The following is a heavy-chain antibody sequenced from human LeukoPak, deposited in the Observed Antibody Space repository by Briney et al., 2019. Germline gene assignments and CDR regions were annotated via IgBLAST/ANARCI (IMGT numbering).Heavy chain of an antibody. V-gene: IGHV3-7*01. Sequence: GGSLRLSCVGSGFTFSNYWMTWVRQAPGKGLEWVANIKQDGSEKYYGDSVKGRFAISRDNAKNSLYLQMNSLRVEDTAVYYCPRSPLYGMDVWGQGTTVTVAS. J-gene: IGHJ6*02. CDR1: GFTFSNYW. CDR3: PRSPLYGMDV. CDR2: IKQDGSEK.